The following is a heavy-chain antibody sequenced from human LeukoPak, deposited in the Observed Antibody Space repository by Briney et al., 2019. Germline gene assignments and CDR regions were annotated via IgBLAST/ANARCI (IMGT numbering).Heavy chain of an antibody. V-gene: IGHV4-59*12. J-gene: IGHJ5*02. CDR1: GGSIYSYY. D-gene: IGHD3-22*01. Sequence: KPSETLSLTCTVSGGSIYSYYWSWIRQPPGKGLEWIGYVYYSGSTNYNPSLKSRVTISVDTSKNQFSLKLSSVTAADTAVYYCARAVNYYDSSGKNWFDPWGQGTLVTVSS. CDR3: ARAVNYYDSSGKNWFDP. CDR2: VYYSGST.